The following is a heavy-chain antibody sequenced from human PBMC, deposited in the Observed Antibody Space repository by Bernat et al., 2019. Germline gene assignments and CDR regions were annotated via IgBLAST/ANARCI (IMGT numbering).Heavy chain of an antibody. CDR3: ARDKKDYGDYGGVDY. Sequence: QVQLVQSGAEVKKPGASVKVSCKASGYTFTNYGISWVRQAPGQGLEWMGWISAYNGNTNYAQEVQGRVTMTTDTSTSTAYMDLRSLRSDDTAVYYCARDKKDYGDYGGVDYWGQGTLVTVSS. V-gene: IGHV1-18*01. CDR1: GYTFTNYG. D-gene: IGHD4-17*01. CDR2: ISAYNGNT. J-gene: IGHJ4*02.